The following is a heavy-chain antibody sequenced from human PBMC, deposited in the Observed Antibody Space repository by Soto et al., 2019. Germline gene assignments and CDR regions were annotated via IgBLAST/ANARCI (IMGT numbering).Heavy chain of an antibody. CDR1: GFTFSSYA. CDR2: ISGSGGST. V-gene: IGHV3-23*01. J-gene: IGHJ3*02. CDR3: AKDLTPGDRAPRLDAFDI. Sequence: GGSLRLSCAASGFTFSSYAMSWVRQAPGKGLEWVSAISGSGGSTYYADSVKGRFTISRDNSKNTLYLQMNSLRAEDTAVYYCAKDLTPGDRAPRLDAFDIWGQGTMVTVSS. D-gene: IGHD7-27*01.